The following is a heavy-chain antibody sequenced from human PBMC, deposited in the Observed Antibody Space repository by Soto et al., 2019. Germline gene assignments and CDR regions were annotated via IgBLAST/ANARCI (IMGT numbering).Heavy chain of an antibody. V-gene: IGHV4-4*02. CDR3: ATQTISYTWGV. D-gene: IGHD3-16*01. CDR2: LHHDGTT. CDR1: GGPITTTTW. J-gene: IGHJ6*02. Sequence: QVQLQESGPGLVKPSETLSLTCAVSGGPITTTTWWAWVRLPPGKGLEWIGELHHDGTTNYNPSLESRITMSLAKSNTHFSLKLTSVTAADTAIYYCATQTISYTWGVWGRGTTVTVSS.